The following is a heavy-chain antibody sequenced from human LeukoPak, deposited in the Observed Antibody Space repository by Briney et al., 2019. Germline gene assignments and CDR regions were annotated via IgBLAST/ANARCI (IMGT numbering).Heavy chain of an antibody. CDR1: GYTFTNYY. V-gene: IGHV1-46*01. CDR3: ARDRWQQLVDY. Sequence: ASVKVSCKASGYTFTNYYMHWVRQAPGQGLEWMGIISPSDGSTTYAQKFQGRVTMTTDTFTSTVYMEMSSLRSEDTAVYYCARDRWQQLVDYWGQGTLVTVSS. CDR2: ISPSDGST. J-gene: IGHJ4*02. D-gene: IGHD6-13*01.